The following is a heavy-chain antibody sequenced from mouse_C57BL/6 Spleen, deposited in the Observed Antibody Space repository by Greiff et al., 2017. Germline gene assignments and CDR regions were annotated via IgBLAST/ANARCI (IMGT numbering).Heavy chain of an antibody. J-gene: IGHJ2*01. CDR1: GFTFSSYA. D-gene: IGHD2-3*01. CDR3: ARGDGYSGHFDY. Sequence: EVQGVESGGGLVKPGGSLKLSCAASGFTFSSYAMSWVRQTPEKRLEWVATISDGGSYTYYPDNVKGRFTISRDNAKNNLYLQMSHLKSEDTAMYYCARGDGYSGHFDYWGQGTTLTVSS. CDR2: ISDGGSYT. V-gene: IGHV5-4*01.